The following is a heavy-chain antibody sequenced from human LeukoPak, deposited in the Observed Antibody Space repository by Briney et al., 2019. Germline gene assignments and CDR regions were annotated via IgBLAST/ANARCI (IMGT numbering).Heavy chain of an antibody. CDR2: IRNRAKSYTT. V-gene: IGHV3-72*01. CDR1: RFTFSDHD. J-gene: IGHJ3*02. CDR3: ARVGDYYDTRGLSSDTFDI. Sequence: GGSLRLSCAASRFTFSDHDMDRGRQAPGKGLEWVARIRNRAKSYTTQYAPSVKDRFTISRDDSRNPVYLQMHSLKTEDTAVYFCARVGDYYDTRGLSSDTFDIWGLGTMVTVSS. D-gene: IGHD3-22*01.